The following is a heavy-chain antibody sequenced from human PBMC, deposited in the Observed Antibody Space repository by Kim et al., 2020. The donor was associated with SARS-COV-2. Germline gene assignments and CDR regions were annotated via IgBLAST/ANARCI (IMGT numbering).Heavy chain of an antibody. CDR3: ARHISQGHDAFDI. CDR1: GGSISSSSYY. D-gene: IGHD1-20*01. V-gene: IGHV4-39*01. J-gene: IGHJ3*02. Sequence: SETLSLTCTVSGGSISSSSYYWGWIRQPQGKGLEWIGSIYYSGSTYYNPSLKSRVTISVDTSKNQFSLKLSSVTAADTAVYFCARHISQGHDAFDIWGQGTMVTVSS. CDR2: IYYSGST.